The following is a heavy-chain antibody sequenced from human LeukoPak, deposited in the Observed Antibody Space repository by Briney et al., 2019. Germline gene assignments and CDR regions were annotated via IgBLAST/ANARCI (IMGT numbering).Heavy chain of an antibody. V-gene: IGHV1-2*02. CDR2: INPKRGGT. CDR3: ARVPTVITPSYYMDV. D-gene: IGHD4-17*01. Sequence: ASVKVSCKVSGYTFTGYYMHWVRQAPGQGLEWMGWINPKRGGTNYAQKFRGRVTMTRDTSISTAYMELRRLRSDDTAVYYCARVPTVITPSYYMDVWGKGTTVTVSS. J-gene: IGHJ6*03. CDR1: GYTFTGYY.